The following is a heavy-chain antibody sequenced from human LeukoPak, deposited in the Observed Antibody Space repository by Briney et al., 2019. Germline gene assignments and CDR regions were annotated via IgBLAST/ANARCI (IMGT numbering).Heavy chain of an antibody. D-gene: IGHD2-15*01. CDR3: AKDLSVVAAAVDY. J-gene: IGHJ4*02. V-gene: IGHV3-23*01. CDR1: GFTFSSYA. CDR2: ISGSGGTT. Sequence: PGGSLRLSCAASGFTFSSYAVSWVRQAPGKGLEWVSGISGSGGTTYYADSVQGRFTISRDNSKNTLYLQMNSLRAEDTAVYYCAKDLSVVAAAVDYWGQGTLVTVSS.